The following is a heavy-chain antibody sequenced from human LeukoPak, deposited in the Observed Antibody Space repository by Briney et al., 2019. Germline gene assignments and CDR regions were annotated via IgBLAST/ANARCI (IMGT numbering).Heavy chain of an antibody. CDR1: GGSTSSYY. CDR3: ARDGGMGIAATGVDY. Sequence: SETLSLTCTVSGGSTSSYYWSWIRQPAGKGLEWIGRIYTSGSTNYNPSLKSRVTISVDKSKNQFSLKLSSVTAADTAVYYCARDGGMGIAATGVDYWGQGTLVTVSS. CDR2: IYTSGST. J-gene: IGHJ4*02. V-gene: IGHV4-4*07. D-gene: IGHD6-13*01.